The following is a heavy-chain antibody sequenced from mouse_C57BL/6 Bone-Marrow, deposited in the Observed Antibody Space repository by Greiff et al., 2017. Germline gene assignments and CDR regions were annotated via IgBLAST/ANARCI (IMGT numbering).Heavy chain of an antibody. J-gene: IGHJ4*01. CDR1: GFTFSDYG. CDR3: ANPIIVTPSLYAMDY. V-gene: IGHV5-17*01. CDR2: ISSGSSTI. D-gene: IGHD2-5*01. Sequence: EVNVVESGGGLVKPGGSLKLSCAASGFTFSDYGMHWVRQAPEKGLEWVAYISSGSSTIYYADTVKGRFTISRDNAKNTLFLQMTSLRSEDTAMYYCANPIIVTPSLYAMDYWGQGTSVTVSS.